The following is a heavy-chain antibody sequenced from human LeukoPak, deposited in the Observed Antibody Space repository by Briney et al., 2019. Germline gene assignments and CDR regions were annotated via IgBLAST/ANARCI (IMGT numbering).Heavy chain of an antibody. CDR3: ARNVENIVVVPAASQVPYYYYYGMDV. CDR2: IYYSVST. V-gene: IGHV4-59*01. Sequence: PSETLSLTCTVSGGSISSYYWSWIRQPPGKGLEWIGYIYYSVSTNYNPSLKSRVTISVDTSKNQFSLKLSSVTAADTAVYYCARNVENIVVVPAASQVPYYYYYGMDVWGQGTTVTVSS. J-gene: IGHJ6*02. D-gene: IGHD2-2*01. CDR1: GGSISSYY.